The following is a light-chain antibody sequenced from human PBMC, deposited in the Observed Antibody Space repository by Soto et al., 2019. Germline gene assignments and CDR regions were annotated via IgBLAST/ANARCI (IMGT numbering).Light chain of an antibody. CDR3: QKYNSAPWT. V-gene: IGKV3D-11*01. J-gene: IGKJ1*01. CDR2: DAS. CDR1: QVLRTY. Sequence: EIVLTQSPATLSLSPGDRGTLSCRASQVLRTYLAWYQKKPGHTPWLLIYDASNRTIGVPASFSGSGPGTDFTLSISCLEAEHFATYYCQKYNSAPWTFGQGTKVDIK.